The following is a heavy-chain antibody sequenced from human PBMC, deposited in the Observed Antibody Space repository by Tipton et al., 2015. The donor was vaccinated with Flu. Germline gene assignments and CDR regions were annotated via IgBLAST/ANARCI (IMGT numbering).Heavy chain of an antibody. J-gene: IGHJ4*02. D-gene: IGHD3-22*01. V-gene: IGHV3-11*04. CDR2: IISSGSTI. CDR1: GFTFSDYY. CDR3: ARVQLLGYDSSGSQYYFDY. Sequence: SLRLSCAASGFTFSDYYMSWIRPAPGKGLEWVSYIISSGSTIYYAYSVKGRFTISRDNAMNSLYLQMNSLRAEDTAVYYCARVQLLGYDSSGSQYYFDYWGQGTLVTVSS.